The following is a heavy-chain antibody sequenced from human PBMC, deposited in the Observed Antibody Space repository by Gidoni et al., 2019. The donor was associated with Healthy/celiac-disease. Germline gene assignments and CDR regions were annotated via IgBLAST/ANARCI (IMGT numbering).Heavy chain of an antibody. D-gene: IGHD4-17*01. Sequence: EVQLLESGGGLVQPGGSLRPSCEASGFTVSSDAMNWVRQAPGNGLEWVSAISGIGGSTYYADSVKVRFTISRDNSKNTLYLQMSSLRAEDTAVYYCALAVTTYYYYGMDVWGQGTTVTVSS. V-gene: IGHV3-23*01. CDR2: ISGIGGST. J-gene: IGHJ6*02. CDR1: GFTVSSDA. CDR3: ALAVTTYYYYGMDV.